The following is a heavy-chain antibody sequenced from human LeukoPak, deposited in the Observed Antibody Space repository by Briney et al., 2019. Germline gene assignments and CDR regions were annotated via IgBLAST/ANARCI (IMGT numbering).Heavy chain of an antibody. V-gene: IGHV1-18*01. J-gene: IGHJ4*02. CDR1: GYTFTSYG. Sequence: ASVKVSCTASGYTFTSYGISWVRQAPGQGLEWMGWISAYNGNTNYAQKLQGRVTMTTDTSTSTAYMELRSLRSDDTAVYYCATYCSGGSCYSVPDYWGQGTLVTVSS. D-gene: IGHD2-15*01. CDR3: ATYCSGGSCYSVPDY. CDR2: ISAYNGNT.